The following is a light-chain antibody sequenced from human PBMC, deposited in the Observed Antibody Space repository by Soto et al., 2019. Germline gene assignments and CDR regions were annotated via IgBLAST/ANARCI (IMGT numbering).Light chain of an antibody. V-gene: IGKV3-20*01. CDR3: QQYGSSPST. Sequence: EIVLTQSPGTLSLSPGERATLSCRASQSVSSNYMTWYQQKPGQAPRRLIFGASSRATGIPDRFSGSGSGTDFTLTISRLEPEDFAVYYCQQYGSSPSTFGQGTK. J-gene: IGKJ1*01. CDR2: GAS. CDR1: QSVSSNY.